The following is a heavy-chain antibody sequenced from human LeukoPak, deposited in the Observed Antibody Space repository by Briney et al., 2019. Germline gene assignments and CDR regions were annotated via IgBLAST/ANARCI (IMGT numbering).Heavy chain of an antibody. D-gene: IGHD6-13*01. CDR1: GGSISSSSYY. Sequence: PSETLSLTCTVSGGSISSSSYYWSWIRQPPGKGLEWIGEINHSGSTNYNPSLKSRVTISVDTSKNQFSLKLSSVTAADTAVYYCARGGIAAAGNWFDPWGQGTLVTVSS. V-gene: IGHV4-39*07. J-gene: IGHJ5*02. CDR2: INHSGST. CDR3: ARGGIAAAGNWFDP.